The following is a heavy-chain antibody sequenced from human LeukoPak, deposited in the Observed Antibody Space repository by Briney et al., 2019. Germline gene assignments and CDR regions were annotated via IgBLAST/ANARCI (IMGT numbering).Heavy chain of an antibody. Sequence: PSETLSLTCTVSGYSIRNSYSWGWIRQPPGKGLEWIGSIYYSGSTYYNPSLKSRVTISVDTSKNQFSLKLSSVTAADTAVYYCARDRLSVVGATEDDYWGQGTLVTVSS. V-gene: IGHV4-38-2*02. CDR2: IYYSGST. D-gene: IGHD1-26*01. CDR1: GYSIRNSYS. CDR3: ARDRLSVVGATEDDY. J-gene: IGHJ4*02.